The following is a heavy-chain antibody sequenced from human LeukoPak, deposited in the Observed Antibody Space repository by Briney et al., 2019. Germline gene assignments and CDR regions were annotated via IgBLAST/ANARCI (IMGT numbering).Heavy chain of an antibody. V-gene: IGHV1-18*04. CDR2: ISATNGNT. CDR3: ARDMSFAVSMVSPDY. J-gene: IGHJ4*02. CDR1: GYTFTGYY. D-gene: IGHD2-8*01. Sequence: ASVKVSCKASGYTFTGYYMHWVRQAPGQGLEWMGWISATNGNTKYTQRLQGRVTMTTDTSTRTAYMELRSLRSDDTAIYYCARDMSFAVSMVSPDYWGQGTLVTVSS.